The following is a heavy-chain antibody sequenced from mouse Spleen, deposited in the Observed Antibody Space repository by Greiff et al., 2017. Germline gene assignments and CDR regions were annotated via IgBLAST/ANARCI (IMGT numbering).Heavy chain of an antibody. D-gene: IGHD2-3*01. CDR3: TGWLLQDYYAMDY. V-gene: IGHV14-4*01. CDR1: GFNIKDDY. CDR2: IDPENGDT. Sequence: EVKLQESGAELVRPGASVKLSCTASGFNIKDDYMHWVKQRPEQGLEWIGWIDPENGDTEYASKFQGKATITADTSSNTAYLQLSSLTSGDTAVYYCTGWLLQDYYAMDYWGQGTSVTVSS. J-gene: IGHJ4*01.